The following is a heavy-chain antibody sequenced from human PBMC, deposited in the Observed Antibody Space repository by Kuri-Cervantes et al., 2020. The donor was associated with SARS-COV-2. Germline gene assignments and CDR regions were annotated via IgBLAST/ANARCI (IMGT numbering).Heavy chain of an antibody. V-gene: IGHV1-2*04. D-gene: IGHD3-10*01. CDR3: ARARVRGLITAYYYYGMDV. CDR2: INPNSGGT. Sequence: ASVKVSCKASGYTFTGYYMHWVRQAPGQGLEWMGWINPNSGGTNYAQKFQGWVTMTRGTSINTAYMELSRLRSDDTAVYYCARARVRGLITAYYYYGMDVWGQGTTVTVSS. CDR1: GYTFTGYY. J-gene: IGHJ6*02.